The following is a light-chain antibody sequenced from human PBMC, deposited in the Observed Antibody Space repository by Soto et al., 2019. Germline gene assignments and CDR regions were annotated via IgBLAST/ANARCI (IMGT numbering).Light chain of an antibody. CDR2: EVS. Sequence: QSVLTQPASVSGSPGQSVTISCTGTSSDVGGYQYVSWYQQHPGKAPKLMIYEVSNRPSGVSNRFSGCKSGNTASLTISGLQAEDEADYYCSSYTSSRTLLYVFGTGTKLTVL. V-gene: IGLV2-14*01. J-gene: IGLJ1*01. CDR3: SSYTSSRTLLYV. CDR1: SSDVGGYQY.